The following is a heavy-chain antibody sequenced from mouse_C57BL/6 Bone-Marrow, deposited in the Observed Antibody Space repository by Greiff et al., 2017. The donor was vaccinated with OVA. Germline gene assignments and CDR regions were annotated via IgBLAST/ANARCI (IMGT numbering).Heavy chain of an antibody. CDR2: FYPGSGSI. D-gene: IGHD3-2*02. J-gene: IGHJ2*01. Sequence: VQGVESGAELVKPGASVKLSCKASGYTFTEYTIHWVKQRSGQGLEWIGWFYPGSGSIKYNEKFKDKATLTADKSSSTVYMELSRLTSEDSAVYFCARNEEGNSSGFFDYWGQGTTLTVSS. CDR3: ARNEEGNSSGFFDY. V-gene: IGHV1-62-2*01. CDR1: GYTFTEYT.